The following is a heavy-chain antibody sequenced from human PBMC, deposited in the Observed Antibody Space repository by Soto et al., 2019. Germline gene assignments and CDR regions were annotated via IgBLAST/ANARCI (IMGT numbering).Heavy chain of an antibody. J-gene: IGHJ3*02. CDR2: ISGYNGNT. CDR3: ARDSYDQDAFDI. V-gene: IGHV1-18*01. CDR1: GYTFTIYG. Sequence: ASVKVSCKASGYTFTIYGIIWVRQAPGQGLEWMGWISGYNGNTNYAQKLQGRVTMTTDTSTSTAYMELRSLRSDDTAVYYCARDSYDQDAFDIWGQGTMVTVSS. D-gene: IGHD3-22*01.